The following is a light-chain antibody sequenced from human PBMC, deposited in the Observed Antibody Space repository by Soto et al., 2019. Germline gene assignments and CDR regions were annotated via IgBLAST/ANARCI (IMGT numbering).Light chain of an antibody. CDR3: PSYNDYSRA. CDR2: KAS. J-gene: IGKJ1*01. V-gene: IGKV1-5*03. Sequence: DIQMTQSPSTLSASVGDRVTITCRASQSISTWLAWYQQKPGKAPKLLIYKASSLESGVPSRFNGSGSGTEFTLPISSVQPDEFASYYCPSYNDYSRAFGQGAKMEMK. CDR1: QSISTW.